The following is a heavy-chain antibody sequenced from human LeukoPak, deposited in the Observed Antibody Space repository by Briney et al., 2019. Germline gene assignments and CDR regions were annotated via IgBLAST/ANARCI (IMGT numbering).Heavy chain of an antibody. CDR2: INTIVSTI. Sequence: GGSLRLSCAASGFTFSDYYMGWIRQAPGKGLEWVSYINTIVSTIYYADSVKGRFTISRDNAKNSLYLQMNSLRAEDTAVYYCARDSGLGTFDYWGQGTPVTVSS. V-gene: IGHV3-11*01. CDR3: ARDSGLGTFDY. D-gene: IGHD3/OR15-3a*01. CDR1: GFTFSDYY. J-gene: IGHJ4*02.